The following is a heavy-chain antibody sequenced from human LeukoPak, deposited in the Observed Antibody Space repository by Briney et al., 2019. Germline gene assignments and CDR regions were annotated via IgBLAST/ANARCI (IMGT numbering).Heavy chain of an antibody. Sequence: GASVKVSCKASGYTFPSYGISWVRQAPGQGLEWMGWISAYNGNTNYAQKLQGRVTMTTDTSTSTAYMELRSLRSDDTAVYYCAREGGIAVTKKRRHLDYWGQGTLVTVSS. V-gene: IGHV1-18*01. D-gene: IGHD6-19*01. CDR2: ISAYNGNT. J-gene: IGHJ4*02. CDR1: GYTFPSYG. CDR3: AREGGIAVTKKRRHLDY.